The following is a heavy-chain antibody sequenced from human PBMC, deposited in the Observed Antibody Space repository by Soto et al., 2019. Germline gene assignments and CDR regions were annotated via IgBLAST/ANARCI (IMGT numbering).Heavy chain of an antibody. Sequence: GESLKISCKGSGYSFTSHWIGWVRQMPGKGLEWMGIIYPRDSDTRYSPSVEGQVTMSVDKSVSTAYLQWSSLKASDTAMYYCVRSTGSSSWYEYNWFDPWGQGTRVTVSS. V-gene: IGHV5-51*01. CDR2: IYPRDSDT. CDR1: GYSFTSHW. J-gene: IGHJ5*02. D-gene: IGHD6-13*01. CDR3: VRSTGSSSWYEYNWFDP.